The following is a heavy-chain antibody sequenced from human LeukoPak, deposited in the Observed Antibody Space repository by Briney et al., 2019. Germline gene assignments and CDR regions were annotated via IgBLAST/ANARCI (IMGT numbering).Heavy chain of an antibody. Sequence: GAPMKVSCKASGYSFTGYYMHWVRQAPGQGLEWMGCINPNSGGTDYAQKFQGRVTMTRDTSISTAYMELSRLRYDDTAVYYCARGLDLYPGYSYGQNWFDPWGQGTLVTVSS. D-gene: IGHD5-18*01. J-gene: IGHJ5*02. CDR1: GYSFTGYY. V-gene: IGHV1-2*02. CDR3: ARGLDLYPGYSYGQNWFDP. CDR2: INPNSGGT.